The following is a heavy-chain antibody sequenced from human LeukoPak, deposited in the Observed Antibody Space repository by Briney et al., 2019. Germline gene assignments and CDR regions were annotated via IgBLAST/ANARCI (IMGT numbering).Heavy chain of an antibody. V-gene: IGHV1-3*01. Sequence: ASVKVSCKASGYTFTNYAIHWVRQAPGQRLEWMGWIHAGNGNTKYSQEFQGRLTISRDTSASTAYMELSSLRSADTAVYYCARDRVRDGYNPGGYWGQGTLVTVSS. CDR2: IHAGNGNT. CDR3: ARDRVRDGYNPGGY. CDR1: GYTFTNYA. J-gene: IGHJ4*02. D-gene: IGHD5-24*01.